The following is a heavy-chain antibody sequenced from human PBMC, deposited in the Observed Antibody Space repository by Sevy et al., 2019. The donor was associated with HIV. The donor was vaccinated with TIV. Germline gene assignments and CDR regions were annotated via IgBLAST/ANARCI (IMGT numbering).Heavy chain of an antibody. D-gene: IGHD3-9*01. Sequence: GGSLRLSCAASGFTFNIYAMTWVRQAPGNGLKWVSTISSSGTSTYYADSVKGRFTISRDNSKNTLYLQMNSLRAEDTAIYFCAKDHDNNWFDPWGQGTLVTVSS. CDR1: GFTFNIYA. V-gene: IGHV3-23*01. CDR3: AKDHDNNWFDP. J-gene: IGHJ5*02. CDR2: ISSSGTST.